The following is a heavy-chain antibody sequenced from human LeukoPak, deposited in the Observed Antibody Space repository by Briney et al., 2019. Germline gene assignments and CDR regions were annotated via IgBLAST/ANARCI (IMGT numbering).Heavy chain of an antibody. CDR3: AKGYDSSGYYPSGYFDY. D-gene: IGHD3-22*01. CDR1: GFTFSSYA. CDR2: ISGSGGST. Sequence: PGGSLRLSRAASGFTFSSYAMSWVRQAPGKGLEWVSAISGSGGSTYYADSVKGRFTISRDNSKNTLYLQMNSLRAEDTAVYYCAKGYDSSGYYPSGYFDYWGQGTLVTVSS. V-gene: IGHV3-23*01. J-gene: IGHJ4*02.